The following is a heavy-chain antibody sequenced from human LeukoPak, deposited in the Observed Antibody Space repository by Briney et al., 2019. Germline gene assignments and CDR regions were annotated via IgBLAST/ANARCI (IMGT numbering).Heavy chain of an antibody. CDR3: ARESGWYFPRNWFDP. CDR1: GFTFSSYG. D-gene: IGHD6-19*01. V-gene: IGHV3-30*03. CDR2: ISYDGSSK. Sequence: GGSLRLSCAASGFTFSSYGMHWVRQAPGKGLEWVAVISYDGSSKYYADSVKGRFTISRDNSKNTLYLQMNSLRAEDTAVYYCARESGWYFPRNWFDPWGQGTLVTVSS. J-gene: IGHJ5*02.